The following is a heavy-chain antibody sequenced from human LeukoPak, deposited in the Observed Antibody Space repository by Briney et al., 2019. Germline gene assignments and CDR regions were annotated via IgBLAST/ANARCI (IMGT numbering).Heavy chain of an antibody. CDR3: AKDYYYDSSGYYHQSYYGMDV. D-gene: IGHD3-22*01. J-gene: IGHJ6*02. CDR1: GFTFSSYG. Sequence: PGRSLRLSCVASGFTFSSYGMHWVRQAPGKGLEWVAVISYDGSNKYYADSVKGRFTISRDNSKNTLYLQMNSLRAEDTAVYYCAKDYYYDSSGYYHQSYYGMDVWGQGTTVTVSS. V-gene: IGHV3-30*18. CDR2: ISYDGSNK.